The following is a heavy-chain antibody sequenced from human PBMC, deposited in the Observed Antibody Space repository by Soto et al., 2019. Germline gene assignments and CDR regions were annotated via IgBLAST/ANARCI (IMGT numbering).Heavy chain of an antibody. CDR2: IWYDGSNK. J-gene: IGHJ4*02. V-gene: IGHV3-33*01. CDR3: ARVHNDFWSGYSD. Sequence: ESGGGVVQPGRSLRLSCAASGFTFSSYGMHWVRQAPGKGLEWVAVIWYDGSNKYYADSVKGRFTISRDNSKNTLYLQMNSLRAEDTAVYYCARVHNDFWSGYSDWGQGTLVTVSS. CDR1: GFTFSSYG. D-gene: IGHD3-3*01.